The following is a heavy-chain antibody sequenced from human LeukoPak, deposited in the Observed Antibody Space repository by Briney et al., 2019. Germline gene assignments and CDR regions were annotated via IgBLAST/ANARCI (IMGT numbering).Heavy chain of an antibody. Sequence: SETLSLTCTVSGGSISSYYWSWIRQPAGKGLEWIGRIYTSGTTNYNPSLKSRVTMSVDTSKNQFSLKLSSVTAADTAVYYCARDRGTWNDDGFDYWGQGTLVTVSS. CDR1: GGSISSYY. CDR3: ARDRGTWNDDGFDY. V-gene: IGHV4-4*07. J-gene: IGHJ4*02. D-gene: IGHD1-1*01. CDR2: IYTSGTT.